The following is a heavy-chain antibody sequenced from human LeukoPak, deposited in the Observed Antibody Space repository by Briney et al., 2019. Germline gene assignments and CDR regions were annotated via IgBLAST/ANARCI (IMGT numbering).Heavy chain of an antibody. Sequence: ASVKVSCKASGYTFTSYGISWVRQAPGQGLEWMGWISAYNGNTNYAQKLQGRVTMTTDTSTSTAYMELRSLRSDDTAVYYCATVSVTGVAMTNFDYWGQGTLVTVSS. CDR2: ISAYNGNT. V-gene: IGHV1-18*01. J-gene: IGHJ4*02. D-gene: IGHD3-3*01. CDR3: ATVSVTGVAMTNFDY. CDR1: GYTFTSYG.